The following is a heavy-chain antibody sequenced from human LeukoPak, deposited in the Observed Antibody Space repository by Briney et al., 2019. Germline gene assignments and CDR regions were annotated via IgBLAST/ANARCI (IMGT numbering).Heavy chain of an antibody. J-gene: IGHJ4*02. V-gene: IGHV3-30*18. CDR3: AKDGAVCINGVCSNHGIDY. D-gene: IGHD2-8*01. Sequence: PGRSLRLSCVASGFTFRSYGMHWVRQAPGKGLEWLTAISFDESDKHYVDSVKGRFTISRDNFKNILYLQMDSLRPEDTAVYYCAKDGAVCINGVCSNHGIDYWGQGTLVTISS. CDR1: GFTFRSYG. CDR2: ISFDESDK.